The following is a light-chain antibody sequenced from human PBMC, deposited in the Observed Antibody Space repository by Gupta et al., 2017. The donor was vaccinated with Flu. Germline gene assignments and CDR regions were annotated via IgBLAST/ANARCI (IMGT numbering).Light chain of an antibody. CDR2: DVT. V-gene: IGLV2-11*01. CDR1: SNDVGGSNR. Sequence: QSAPTQPRSVSGSPGQSVTISCTGSSNDVGGSNRVSWYQQRPGNAPKLLLYDVTGRPAGVPDRFSGSKSGNTASLTISELEADDEAYYYCSSDASRVSWVFGTGTTVTVL. CDR3: SSDASRVSWV. J-gene: IGLJ1*01.